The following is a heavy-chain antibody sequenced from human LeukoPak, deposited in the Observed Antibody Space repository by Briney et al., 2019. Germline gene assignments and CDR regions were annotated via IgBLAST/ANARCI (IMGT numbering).Heavy chain of an antibody. J-gene: IGHJ3*02. V-gene: IGHV4-34*01. Sequence: PSETMSLTCPVYAGSFSGYYWSWIRQPPGKGLEWIGEINHSGSTNYNAFLKSRVTISVDTSKNQFSLKLGSVIAADTGVYYCARDPYYYDSSGPRDAFDIWGQGTMVSVSS. D-gene: IGHD3-22*01. CDR2: INHSGST. CDR3: ARDPYYYDSSGPRDAFDI. CDR1: AGSFSGYY.